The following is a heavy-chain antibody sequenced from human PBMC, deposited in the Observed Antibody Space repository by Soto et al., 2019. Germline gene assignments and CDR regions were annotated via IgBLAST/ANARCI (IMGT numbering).Heavy chain of an antibody. V-gene: IGHV4-59*01. D-gene: IGHD6-13*01. CDR1: GGSISRYD. CDR3: ARGYLKAAAEFDY. CDR2: IYYSGST. Sequence: PSETLSLTCTVSGGSISRYDWSWIRQPPGKGLEWIGYIYYSGSTNYNPSLKSRVTISVDTSKNQFSLKLSSVTAADTAVYYCARGYLKAAAEFDYWGQGTLVTVSS. J-gene: IGHJ4*02.